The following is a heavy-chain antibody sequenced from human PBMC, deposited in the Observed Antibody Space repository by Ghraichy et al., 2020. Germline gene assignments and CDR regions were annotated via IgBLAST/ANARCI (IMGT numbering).Heavy chain of an antibody. CDR1: GYTFTGYY. V-gene: IGHV1-2*06. CDR3: ASAPVLLVDPGWFDP. J-gene: IGHJ5*02. Sequence: ASVKVSCKASGYTFTGYYMHWVRQAPGQGLEWMGRINPNSGGTNYAQKFQGRVTMTRDTSISTAYMELSRLRSDDTAVYYCASAPVLLVDPGWFDPWGQGTLVTVSS. CDR2: INPNSGGT.